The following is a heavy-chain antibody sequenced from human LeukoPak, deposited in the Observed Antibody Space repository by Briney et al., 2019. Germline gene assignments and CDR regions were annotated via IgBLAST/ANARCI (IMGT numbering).Heavy chain of an antibody. Sequence: PSEILSLTCAVYGGSFSGYYWSWIRQPPGKGLEWIGEVNHSGSTNYNPSLKSRVTISVDTSKNQFSLKLSSVTAADTAVYYCARGLRYCSGGSCYSRYFQHWGQGTLVTVSS. CDR3: ARGLRYCSGGSCYSRYFQH. CDR1: GGSFSGYY. D-gene: IGHD2-15*01. V-gene: IGHV4-34*01. CDR2: VNHSGST. J-gene: IGHJ1*01.